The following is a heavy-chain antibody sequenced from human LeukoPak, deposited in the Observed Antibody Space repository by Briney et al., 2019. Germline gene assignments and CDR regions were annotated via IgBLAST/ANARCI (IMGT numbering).Heavy chain of an antibody. CDR2: MNPNSGNT. V-gene: IGHV1-8*01. CDR3: ARGYYYDSSGYPY. J-gene: IGHJ4*02. Sequence: ASVKVSCKASGYSFTSHAMDWVRQAPGQGLEWMGWMNPNSGNTGYAQKFQGRVTMTRNTSISTAYMELSSLRSEDTAVYYCARGYYYDSSGYPYWGQGTLVTVSS. CDR1: GYSFTSHA. D-gene: IGHD3-22*01.